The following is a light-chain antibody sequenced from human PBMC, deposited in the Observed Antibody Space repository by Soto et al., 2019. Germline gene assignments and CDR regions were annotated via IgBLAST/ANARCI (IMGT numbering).Light chain of an antibody. CDR3: LQDYNDPRT. Sequence: AIQMTQSPSSLSASVGDRITITCRASQGIRNDLAWYQQKPGRAPSLLIYAASTLQTGVPSRFRGSGSGTYFTLTISSLQPGDIATYYCLQDYNDPRTFGQGTKVEIK. CDR1: QGIRND. CDR2: AAS. J-gene: IGKJ1*01. V-gene: IGKV1-6*02.